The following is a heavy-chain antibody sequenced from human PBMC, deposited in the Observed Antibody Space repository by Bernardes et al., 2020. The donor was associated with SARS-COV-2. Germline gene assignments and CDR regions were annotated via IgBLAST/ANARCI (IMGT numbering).Heavy chain of an antibody. D-gene: IGHD2-15*01. CDR2: IYYSGST. V-gene: IGHV4-59*08. Sequence: DTLSLPCTVSGGSISSYYWSWIRQPPGKGLEWIGYIYYSGSTNYNPSLKSRVTISVDTSKNQFSLKLSSVTAADTAVYYCARHATRGYCSGGSCYRNWFDPWGQGTLVTVSS. CDR3: ARHATRGYCSGGSCYRNWFDP. J-gene: IGHJ5*02. CDR1: GGSISSYY.